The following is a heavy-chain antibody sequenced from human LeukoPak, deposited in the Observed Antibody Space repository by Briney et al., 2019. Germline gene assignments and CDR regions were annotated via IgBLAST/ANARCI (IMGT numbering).Heavy chain of an antibody. Sequence: PSETLSLTCTVSGGSISSGDYYWRWIRQPPGKGLEWIGYIYYSGSTYYNPSLKSRVTISVDTSKNQLSLKLSSVTAADTAVYYCAAGWLQLNYWGQGTLVTVSS. CDR2: IYYSGST. CDR1: GGSISSGDYY. D-gene: IGHD5-24*01. J-gene: IGHJ4*02. CDR3: AAGWLQLNY. V-gene: IGHV4-30-4*01.